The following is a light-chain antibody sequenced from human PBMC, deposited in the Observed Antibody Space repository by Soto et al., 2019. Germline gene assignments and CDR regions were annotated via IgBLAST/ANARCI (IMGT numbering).Light chain of an antibody. CDR3: QQYPKWPIT. J-gene: IGKJ4*01. Sequence: DIVMTQSPATLSVAPGERVTFSCRASQGVSRKLAWYQHKPGQAPRLLISGASTGATGIPARFSGSGSATEFTLTISSLQSEDCDIYYCQQYPKWPITLGGGTKVDIK. V-gene: IGKV3-15*01. CDR1: QGVSRK. CDR2: GAS.